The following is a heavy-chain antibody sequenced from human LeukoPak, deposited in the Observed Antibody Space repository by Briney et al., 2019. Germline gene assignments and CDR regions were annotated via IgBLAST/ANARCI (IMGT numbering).Heavy chain of an antibody. J-gene: IGHJ4*02. CDR3: ASSWGSAIDF. CDR1: GFTFSRFR. D-gene: IGHD3-16*01. Sequence: GGSLRLSCAASGFTFSRFRMSWVRQPPGKGLEWVANINQDGSEIYYVDSVKGRFTVSTDNAKNTLYLQMTSLRAEDTDVYYCASSWGSAIDFWGQGTLVTVSS. V-gene: IGHV3-7*01. CDR2: INQDGSEI.